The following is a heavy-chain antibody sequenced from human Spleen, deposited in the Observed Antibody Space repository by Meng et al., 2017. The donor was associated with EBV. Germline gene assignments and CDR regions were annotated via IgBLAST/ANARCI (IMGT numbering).Heavy chain of an antibody. V-gene: IGHV1-69*01. Sequence: QVQLVQSGAVVKKPGSSVKVPCXXXXGTFSSYAISWVRQAPGQGLEWMGGIIPIFGTANYAQKFQGRVTITADESTSTAYMELSSLRSEDTAVYYCARDGIAAAGTEGYYFDYWGQGTLVTVSS. CDR1: XGTFSSYA. CDR3: ARDGIAAAGTEGYYFDY. J-gene: IGHJ4*02. D-gene: IGHD6-13*01. CDR2: IIPIFGTA.